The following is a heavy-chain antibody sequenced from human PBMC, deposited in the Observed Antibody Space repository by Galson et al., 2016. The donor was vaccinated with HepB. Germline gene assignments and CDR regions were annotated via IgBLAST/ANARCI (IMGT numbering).Heavy chain of an antibody. CDR1: GGFISSSSDY. V-gene: IGHV4-39*07. Sequence: ETLSLTCTVSGGFISSSSDYWGWIRQPPGKGLEWIGNIYYSGSTYYNPSLKSRVTISVDTSKNQFSLKLSSVTAADTAVYYCARDGSAAGTSLDYWGQGTLVTVSS. D-gene: IGHD6-13*01. CDR3: ARDGSAAGTSLDY. CDR2: IYYSGST. J-gene: IGHJ4*02.